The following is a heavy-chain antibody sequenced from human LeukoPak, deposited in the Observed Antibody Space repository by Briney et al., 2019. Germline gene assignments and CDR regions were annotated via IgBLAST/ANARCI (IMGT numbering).Heavy chain of an antibody. D-gene: IGHD3-10*01. V-gene: IGHV4-4*07. CDR2: IYTSGST. Sequence: SETLSLTCTVSGGSISSYYWSWIRQPAGKGLEWIGRIYTSGSTNYNPSPKSRVTMSVDTSKNQFSLKLSSVTAADTAVYYCARVGNYYGSGSYGIIDYWGQGTLVTVSS. J-gene: IGHJ4*02. CDR1: GGSISSYY. CDR3: ARVGNYYGSGSYGIIDY.